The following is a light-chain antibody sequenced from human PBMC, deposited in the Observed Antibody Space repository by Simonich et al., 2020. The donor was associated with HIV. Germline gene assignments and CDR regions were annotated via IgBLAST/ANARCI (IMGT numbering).Light chain of an antibody. Sequence: DVVMTQSPLSLPVTLGQPASISCRSSQSLVHSDGNTYLNWFQQRPGQSPRRLIYKGYKRDSGVPDRFSGSGSGTDFTLKISRVEAEDVGVYYCMQGTHWPLSFGGGTKVEIK. CDR3: MQGTHWPLS. V-gene: IGKV2-30*02. J-gene: IGKJ4*01. CDR1: QSLVHSDGNTY. CDR2: KGY.